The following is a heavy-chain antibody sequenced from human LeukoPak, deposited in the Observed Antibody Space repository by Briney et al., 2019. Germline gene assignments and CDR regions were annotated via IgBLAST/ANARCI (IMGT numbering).Heavy chain of an antibody. Sequence: SETLSLTCAVYGGSFSGYYWSWIRQPPGKGLEWIGEINHSGSTNYNPSVKSRVTISVDTSKNQFSLKLSSVTAADTAVYYCARGCYDYVWGSYRTMNAFDIWGQGTMVTVSS. J-gene: IGHJ3*02. D-gene: IGHD3-16*02. CDR2: INHSGST. V-gene: IGHV4-34*01. CDR1: GGSFSGYY. CDR3: ARGCYDYVWGSYRTMNAFDI.